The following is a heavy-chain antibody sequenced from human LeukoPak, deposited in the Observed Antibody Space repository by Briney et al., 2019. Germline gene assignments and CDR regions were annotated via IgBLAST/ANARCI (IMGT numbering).Heavy chain of an antibody. CDR3: ARDQRWLQSPFDY. D-gene: IGHD5-24*01. CDR2: ISYDGSNK. CDR1: GFTFSSYG. Sequence: GGSLRLSCAASGFTFSSYGMHWVRQAPGKGLEWVAVISYDGSNKYYADSVKGRFTISRDNSKNTLYLQMNSLRAEDTAVYYCARDQRWLQSPFDYWGRGTLVTVSS. V-gene: IGHV3-30*03. J-gene: IGHJ4*02.